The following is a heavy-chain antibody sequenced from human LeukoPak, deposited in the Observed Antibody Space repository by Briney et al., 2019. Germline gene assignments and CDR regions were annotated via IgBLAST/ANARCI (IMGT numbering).Heavy chain of an antibody. D-gene: IGHD6-6*01. CDR3: ARTEHSSSSRLDY. V-gene: IGHV3-30*04. CDR1: GFTFSDYA. Sequence: GRSLRLSCAASGFTFSDYAIHWVRQAPGKGLEWVAVISYDGSNKFYRESVKGRFTISRDNSKNTLYLQMNSLRLEDTAVYNCARTEHSSSSRLDYWGQGTLVTVSS. J-gene: IGHJ4*02. CDR2: ISYDGSNK.